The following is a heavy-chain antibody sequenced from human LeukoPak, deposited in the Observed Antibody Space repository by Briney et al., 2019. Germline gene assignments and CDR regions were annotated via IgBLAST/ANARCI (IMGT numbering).Heavy chain of an antibody. CDR3: ATRSTFGGPNGVDY. V-gene: IGHV4-34*01. D-gene: IGHD3-16*01. J-gene: IGHJ4*02. Sequence: PSETLSLTCAVYGGSFSGYYWSWIRQPPGKGLEWIGEINHSGSTNYNPSLKSRVTISVDTSKNQFSLKLSSVTAADTAVYYCATRSTFGGPNGVDYWGQGTLVTVSS. CDR2: INHSGST. CDR1: GGSFSGYY.